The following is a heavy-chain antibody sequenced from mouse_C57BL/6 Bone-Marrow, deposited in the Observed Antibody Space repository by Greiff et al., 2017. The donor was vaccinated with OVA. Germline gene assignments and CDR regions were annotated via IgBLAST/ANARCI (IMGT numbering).Heavy chain of an antibody. V-gene: IGHV1-81*01. Sequence: VQLVESGAELARPGASVKLSCKASGYTFTSYGISWVKQRTGQGLEWIGEIYPRSGNTYYNEKFKGKATLTADKSSSTAYMELRSLTSEDSAVYFCARDGNYLYWYFDVWGTGTTVTVSS. J-gene: IGHJ1*03. CDR1: GYTFTSYG. D-gene: IGHD2-1*01. CDR3: ARDGNYLYWYFDV. CDR2: IYPRSGNT.